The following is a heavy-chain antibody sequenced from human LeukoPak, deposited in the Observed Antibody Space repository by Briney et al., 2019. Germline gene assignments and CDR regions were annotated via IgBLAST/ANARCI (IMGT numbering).Heavy chain of an antibody. J-gene: IGHJ4*02. V-gene: IGHV4-59*01. CDR1: GGSISSYY. CDR3: ARVDSSGSFDY. D-gene: IGHD6-19*01. CDR2: IYYSGST. Sequence: SKTLSLTCTVSGGSISSYYWSWIRQPPGKGLEWIGYIYYSGSTNYNPSLKSRVTISVDTSKNQFSLKLSSVTAADTAVYYCARVDSSGSFDYWGQGTLVTVSS.